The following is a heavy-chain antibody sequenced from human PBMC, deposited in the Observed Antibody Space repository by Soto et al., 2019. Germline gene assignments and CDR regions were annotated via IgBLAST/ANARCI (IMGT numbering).Heavy chain of an antibody. Sequence: QVQLVQSGAEVKKPGSSVKVSCKASGGTFSSYTISWVRQAPGQGLEWMGRIIPILGIANYAQKFQGRVTITADKYTSTAYMELSSLNSEDTAVYYCARAESGSEYFDYWGQGTLVTVSS. D-gene: IGHD5-12*01. CDR1: GGTFSSYT. CDR3: ARAESGSEYFDY. J-gene: IGHJ4*02. V-gene: IGHV1-69*02. CDR2: IIPILGIA.